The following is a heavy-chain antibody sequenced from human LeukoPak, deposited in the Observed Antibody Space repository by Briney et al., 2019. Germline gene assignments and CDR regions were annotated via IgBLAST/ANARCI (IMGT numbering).Heavy chain of an antibody. CDR2: ISGSGGST. CDR3: AKATVDTAIDDYFDY. V-gene: IGHV3-23*01. J-gene: IGHJ4*02. Sequence: GGSLRLSCAASGFTFSSYAMSWVRQAPGKGLEWVSPISGSGGSTYYADSVKGRFTISRDNSKNTLYLQMNSLRAEDTAIYYCAKATVDTAIDDYFDYWGQGTLVTVSS. CDR1: GFTFSSYA. D-gene: IGHD5-18*01.